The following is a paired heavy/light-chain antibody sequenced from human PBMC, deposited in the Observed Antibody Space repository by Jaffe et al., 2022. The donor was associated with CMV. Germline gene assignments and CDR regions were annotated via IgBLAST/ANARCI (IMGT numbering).Light chain of an antibody. CDR2: WAS. CDR3: QQYLILPVT. CDR1: QNVLYKSNNKNY. J-gene: IGKJ4*01. Sequence: DIVLTQSPDSLAVSLGERATINCKTTQNVLYKSNNKNYLAWYQQKAGQPPKLLIYWASMRNPGVPARFSGAGSGTDFTLTITDVQAEDVALYYCQQYLILPVTFGRGTKVEIK. V-gene: IGKV4-1*01.
Heavy chain of an antibody. CDR3: VKERRATRSSYYYGMDV. J-gene: IGHJ6*02. V-gene: IGHV3-33*06. CDR1: GFSFNNFG. Sequence: QEHLVESGGGVVQPGGSLRLSCVASGFSFNNFGMHWVRQAPGKGLEWVAVIWYDGSNQFYGKSAEGRFTISRDNSKNTLYLQMKSLRVGDTAVYYCVKERRATRSSYYYGMDVWGQGTTVIVSS. D-gene: IGHD3-16*01. CDR2: IWYDGSNQ.